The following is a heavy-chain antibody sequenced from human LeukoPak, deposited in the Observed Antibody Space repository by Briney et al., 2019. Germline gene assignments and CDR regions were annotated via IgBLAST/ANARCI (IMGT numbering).Heavy chain of an antibody. CDR1: GYSISSGYY. V-gene: IGHV4-38-2*02. J-gene: IGHJ4*02. CDR3: ARLGEIGIAAAGSFDY. Sequence: SKTLSLTCTVSGYSISSGYYWGWIRQPPGKGLEWIGSIYHSGSTYYNPSLKSRVTISVDTSKNQFSLKLSSVTAADTAVYYCARLGEIGIAAAGSFDYWGQGTLVTVSS. D-gene: IGHD6-13*01. CDR2: IYHSGST.